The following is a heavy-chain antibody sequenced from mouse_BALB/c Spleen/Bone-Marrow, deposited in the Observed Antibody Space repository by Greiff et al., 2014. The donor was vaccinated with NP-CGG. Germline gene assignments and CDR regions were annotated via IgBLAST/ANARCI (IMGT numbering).Heavy chain of an antibody. CDR1: GFSLTNYG. CDR2: IWAGGGT. D-gene: IGHD4-1*02. CDR3: ASTGAGAMDY. Sequence: VKLMESGPGLVAPSQSLSITCTVSGFSLTNYGIHWVHQPPGKGLEWLGVIWAGGGTNYNSALMSRLSITKDNSKSQVFLKMNSLQTDDTAMYYCASTGAGAMDYWGQGTSVTVSS. J-gene: IGHJ4*01. V-gene: IGHV2-9*02.